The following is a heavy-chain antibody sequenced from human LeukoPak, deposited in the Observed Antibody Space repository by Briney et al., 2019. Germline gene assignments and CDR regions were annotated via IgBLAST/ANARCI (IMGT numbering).Heavy chain of an antibody. V-gene: IGHV4-34*01. CDR1: GESMIGHY. J-gene: IGHJ4*02. Sequence: SETLSLTCAVYGESMIGHYWTWIRQPPGKRLEWIGEIHHSGGTNSNPSLKNRLTMSIDMSKNQFSLKLRSVTAADTAVYYCARATASGSGRAYDHWAQGNLVPVSS. CDR3: ARATASGSGRAYDH. D-gene: IGHD3-10*01. CDR2: IHHSGGT.